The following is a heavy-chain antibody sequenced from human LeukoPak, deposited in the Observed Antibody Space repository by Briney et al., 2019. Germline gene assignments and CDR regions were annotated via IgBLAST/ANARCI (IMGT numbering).Heavy chain of an antibody. CDR3: AKSPLWFGELLYGGAFDI. J-gene: IGHJ3*02. D-gene: IGHD3-10*01. V-gene: IGHV3-23*01. CDR2: FSGSGGST. CDR1: GFTFSSYA. Sequence: GGSLRLSCAASGFTFSSYAMSWVRQAPGKGLEWVSAFSGSGGSTYYADSVKGRFTISRDNSKNTLYLQMNSLRAEDTAVYYCAKSPLWFGELLYGGAFDIWGQGTMVTVSS.